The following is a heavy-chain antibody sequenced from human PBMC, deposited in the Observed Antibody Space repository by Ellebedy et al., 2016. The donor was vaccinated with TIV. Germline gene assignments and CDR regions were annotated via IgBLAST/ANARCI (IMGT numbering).Heavy chain of an antibody. J-gene: IGHJ4*02. D-gene: IGHD6-13*01. V-gene: IGHV4-31*02. CDR1: GGSISSGDHY. Sequence: MPSETLSLTCAVSGGSISSGDHYWSWIRQLPGKGLEWIGFIDYSGSTYYNPSLKSRVTISVDTSESQFSLRLSSVAAADTAVYYCARGKPGAATAGTFDYWGQGTLVTVSS. CDR3: ARGKPGAATAGTFDY. CDR2: IDYSGST.